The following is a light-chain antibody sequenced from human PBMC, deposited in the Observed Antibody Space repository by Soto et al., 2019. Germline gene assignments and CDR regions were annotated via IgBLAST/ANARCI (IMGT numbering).Light chain of an antibody. V-gene: IGKV3-20*01. J-gene: IGKJ4*01. CDR2: GAS. CDR3: QEFACN. CDR1: HSMSNSN. Sequence: IELTQSPGTLSLSPGDRATLSCRASHSMSNSNLAWYQHKPGQATSLLIYGASNSATGIPDRFSGSGAGTDFIITINTLEPEDFEVYYCQEFACNFGGGTKVEIK.